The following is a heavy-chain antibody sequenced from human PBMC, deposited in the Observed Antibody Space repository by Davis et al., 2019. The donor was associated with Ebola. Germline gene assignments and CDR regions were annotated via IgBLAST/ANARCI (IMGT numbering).Heavy chain of an antibody. D-gene: IGHD3-9*01. CDR2: ISSSSSYI. Sequence: PGGSLRLSCAASGFTFSSYSMNWVRQAPGKGLEWVSSISSSSSYIYYADSVKGRFTISRDNAKNSLYLQMNGLRAEDTAVYYCAKDFDYENAYWGQGTLVTISS. CDR3: AKDFDYENAY. CDR1: GFTFSSYS. V-gene: IGHV3-21*01. J-gene: IGHJ4*02.